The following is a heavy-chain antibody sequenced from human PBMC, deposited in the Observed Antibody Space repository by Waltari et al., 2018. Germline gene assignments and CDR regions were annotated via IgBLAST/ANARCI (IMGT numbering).Heavy chain of an antibody. CDR2: YDHGGGT. D-gene: IGHD2-15*01. V-gene: IGHV4-38-2*01. CDR1: GYSISSGYS. Sequence: QVQLQESGPGLVKPSETLSHTCAFSGYSISSGYSWGWIRQPPGAGLEGIGSYDHGGGTYYNPPLKSRVTISVDPSNNQFSLKLTSVTAADTAVYYCARAKTGYCSGGTCYSTFDIWGQGTMVTVSS. J-gene: IGHJ3*02. CDR3: ARAKTGYCSGGTCYSTFDI.